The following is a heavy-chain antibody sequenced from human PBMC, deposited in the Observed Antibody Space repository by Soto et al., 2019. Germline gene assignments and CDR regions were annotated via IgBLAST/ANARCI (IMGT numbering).Heavy chain of an antibody. CDR1: GFTVSSSY. V-gene: IGHV3-53*01. CDR3: ARHRDFWCCYDY. Sequence: GGSMRLSCAASGFTVSSSYMSWVRQAPGKGLEWVSVIYSGGSTYYADSVRGRFTISRDNSKNTLYLQMNSLRAEDTAVYYWARHRDFWCCYDYLGQETLLAISS. J-gene: IGHJ4*01. CDR2: IYSGGST. D-gene: IGHD3-3*01.